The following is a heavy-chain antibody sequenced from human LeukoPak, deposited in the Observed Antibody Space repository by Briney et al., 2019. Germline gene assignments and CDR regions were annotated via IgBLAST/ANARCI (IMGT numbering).Heavy chain of an antibody. J-gene: IGHJ4*02. D-gene: IGHD1-14*01. Sequence: GGSLRLSCAASGFTFSSYEMYWVRQAPGKGLQWVSYIHSSDGTTFYADSVKGRFTISRDNAKNSLYLQMSSLRVDDTAVYYCARAPGSETVDHWGQGTLVTVST. CDR2: IHSSDGTT. CDR1: GFTFSSYE. CDR3: ARAPGSETVDH. V-gene: IGHV3-48*03.